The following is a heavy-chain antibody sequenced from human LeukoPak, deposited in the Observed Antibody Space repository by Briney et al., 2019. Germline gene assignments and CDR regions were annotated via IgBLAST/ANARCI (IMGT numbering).Heavy chain of an antibody. CDR2: IYYSGST. D-gene: IGHD3-22*01. V-gene: IGHV4-59*01. CDR1: GGSINSYY. J-gene: IGHJ4*02. CDR3: ARESGSTGYFSNFDY. Sequence: SETLSLTCTVSGGSINSYYWSWIRQPPGKGLEWIGYIYYSGSTNYNPSLKSRVTISLDTAKNQFSLKLSSVTAADTAVYYCARESGSTGYFSNFDYWGQGTLVTVSS.